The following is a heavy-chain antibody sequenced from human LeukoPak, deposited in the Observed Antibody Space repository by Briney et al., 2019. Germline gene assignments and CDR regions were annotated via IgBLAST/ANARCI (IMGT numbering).Heavy chain of an antibody. CDR3: ARDRRIAATRYFDY. J-gene: IGHJ4*02. CDR2: IKQDGSEK. V-gene: IGHV3-7*01. Sequence: PGGSLRLSCAASGFTFSSYWMSWVRQAPGKGLEWVANIKQDGSEKYYVDSVKGRFTISRDNAKNSLYLQMNSLRAEDTAVYYCARDRRIAATRYFDYSGQGTLVTVSS. CDR1: GFTFSSYW. D-gene: IGHD2-15*01.